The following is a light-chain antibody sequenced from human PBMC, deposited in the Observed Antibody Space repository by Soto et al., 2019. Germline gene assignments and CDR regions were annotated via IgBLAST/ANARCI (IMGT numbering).Light chain of an antibody. J-gene: IGKJ1*01. V-gene: IGKV1-5*01. CDR1: QSITTF. CDR3: QHYNSYSEA. Sequence: GDRVTITCRASQSITTFLAWYQQKPGKAPQILIYDASKLEPGVPSRLSGGGSGTEFTLTISSLQPDDFATYYCQHYNSYSEAFGQGTKVDI. CDR2: DAS.